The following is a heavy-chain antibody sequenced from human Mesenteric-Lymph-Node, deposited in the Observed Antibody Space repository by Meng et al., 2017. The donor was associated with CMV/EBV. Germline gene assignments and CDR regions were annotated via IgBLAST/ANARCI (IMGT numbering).Heavy chain of an antibody. J-gene: IGHJ4*02. CDR1: GFTFSSYW. CDR2: IKQDGSEK. CDR3: VPLMLPPDY. Sequence: GESLKISCAASGFTFSSYWMSWVRQAPGKGLEWVANIKQDGSEKYYVDSVKGRFTISRDNAKNPLYLQMNSLRAEDTAVYYCVPLMLPPDYWGQGTLVTVSS. V-gene: IGHV3-7*01. D-gene: IGHD2-8*01.